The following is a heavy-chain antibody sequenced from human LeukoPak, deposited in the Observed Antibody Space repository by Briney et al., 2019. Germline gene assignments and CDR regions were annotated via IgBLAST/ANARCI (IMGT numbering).Heavy chain of an antibody. D-gene: IGHD3-3*01. J-gene: IGHJ4*02. CDR3: ARVDYYDFYLDC. CDR1: GFTVSSNC. Sequence: GGSLRLSCAASGFTVSSNCMTWVRQAPGKGLEWVSVIYRGGSTYYADSVKGRFTISRDNSKNTLYLQMKTLRAEDTAVYYCARVDYYDFYLDCWGQGTLVTVSS. CDR2: IYRGGST. V-gene: IGHV3-53*01.